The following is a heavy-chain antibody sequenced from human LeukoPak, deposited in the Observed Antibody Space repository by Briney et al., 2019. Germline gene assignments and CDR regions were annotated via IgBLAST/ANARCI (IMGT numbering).Heavy chain of an antibody. CDR2: IYYSGST. V-gene: IGHV4-39*07. CDR1: GGSISSSSYY. J-gene: IGHJ4*02. Sequence: PSETLSLTCTVSGGSISSSSYYWGWIRQPPGKGLEWIGSIYYSGSTYYNPSLKSRVTISVDTSKNQFSLKLSSVTAADTAVYYCARSSRLTGSFDYWXQGTLVTVSS. D-gene: IGHD1-1*01. CDR3: ARSSRLTGSFDY.